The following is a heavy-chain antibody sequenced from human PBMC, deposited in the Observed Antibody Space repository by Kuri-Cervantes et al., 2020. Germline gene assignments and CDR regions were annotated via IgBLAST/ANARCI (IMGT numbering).Heavy chain of an antibody. Sequence: GGSLRLSCKGSGYSFTNYWIGWVRQMPGRGLEWVGIIYPDDSDTRYSPSFQGQVTISADKSISTAYLQWSSLRASDTAMYYCARGRAVAGRGGLDYWGQGTLVTVSS. J-gene: IGHJ4*02. CDR3: ARGRAVAGRGGLDY. CDR1: GYSFTNYW. CDR2: IYPDDSDT. D-gene: IGHD6-19*01. V-gene: IGHV5-51*01.